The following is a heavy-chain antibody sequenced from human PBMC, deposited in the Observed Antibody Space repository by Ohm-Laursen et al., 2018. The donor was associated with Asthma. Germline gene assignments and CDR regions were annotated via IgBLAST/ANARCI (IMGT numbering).Heavy chain of an antibody. D-gene: IGHD3-22*01. J-gene: IGHJ4*02. CDR2: IYYSGST. CDR1: GGSISSSSYY. CDR3: ARAYYYDSSGYSGFDY. V-gene: IGHV4-39*01. Sequence: PSETLSLTCTVSGGSISSSSYYWGWIRQPPGKGLEWIGSIYYSGSTYYNPSLKSRVTISVDTSKNQFSLKLSSVTAADTAVYYCARAYYYDSSGYSGFDYWGQGTLVTVPS.